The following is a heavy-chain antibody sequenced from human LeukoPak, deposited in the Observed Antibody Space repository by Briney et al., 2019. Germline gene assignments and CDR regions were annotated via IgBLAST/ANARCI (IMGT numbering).Heavy chain of an antibody. CDR3: ANLAGGSYVWIHY. V-gene: IGHV3-23*01. J-gene: IGHJ4*02. Sequence: PGGSLRLSCAASGFTFSSYAMSWVRQAPGKGLEWVSAISGSGGSTYYADSVKGRFTIFRDNSKNTLYLQMNSLRAEDTAVYYCANLAGGSYVWIHYWGQGTLVTVSS. D-gene: IGHD1-26*01. CDR1: GFTFSSYA. CDR2: ISGSGGST.